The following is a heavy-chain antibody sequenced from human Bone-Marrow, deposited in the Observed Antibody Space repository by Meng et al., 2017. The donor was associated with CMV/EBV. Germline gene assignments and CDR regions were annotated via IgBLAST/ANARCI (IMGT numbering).Heavy chain of an antibody. CDR3: ARAQAVAGRFCVY. Sequence: VQLQRWGAGLVKPSETLSLPGAVYGGSFSGYYWSWIRQPPGKGLEWIGEINHSGSTNYNPSLKSRVTISVDTSKNQFSLKLSSVTAADTAVYYCARAQAVAGRFCVYWGQGTLVTVSS. V-gene: IGHV4-34*01. J-gene: IGHJ4*02. CDR1: GGSFSGYY. CDR2: INHSGST. D-gene: IGHD6-19*01.